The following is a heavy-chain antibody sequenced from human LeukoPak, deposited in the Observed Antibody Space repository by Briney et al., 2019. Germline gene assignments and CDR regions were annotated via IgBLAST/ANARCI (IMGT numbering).Heavy chain of an antibody. D-gene: IGHD3-22*01. CDR2: IYYSGSI. Sequence: SETLSLTFTVSGASISSYYWSWIRQPPGKGLEWIGDIYYSGSIKYNPSLKSRVTMSVDTSKNQFSLKLSSVTAADTAIYYCARENPSGYYNRPIDYWGQGTLVTVSS. CDR3: ARENPSGYYNRPIDY. J-gene: IGHJ4*02. V-gene: IGHV4-59*01. CDR1: GASISSYY.